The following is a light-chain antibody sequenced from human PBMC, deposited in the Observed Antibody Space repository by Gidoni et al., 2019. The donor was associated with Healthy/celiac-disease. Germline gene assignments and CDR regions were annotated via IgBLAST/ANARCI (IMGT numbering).Light chain of an antibody. CDR2: AAS. CDR3: QKYHSAPPT. V-gene: IGKV1-27*01. J-gene: IGKJ3*01. CDR1: QGISNY. Sequence: DIQLTQSPSALSASVGDRVTITCRASQGISNYLAWYQQNPGKVPQLLIYAASTLQSGVPSRFSGSGSGTDFTLTISSLQPEDVATYYCQKYHSAPPTFXPXTKVDIK.